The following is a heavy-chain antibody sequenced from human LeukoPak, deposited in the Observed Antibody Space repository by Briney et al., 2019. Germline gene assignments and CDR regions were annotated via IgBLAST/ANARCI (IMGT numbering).Heavy chain of an antibody. D-gene: IGHD6-19*01. CDR2: INPSGGST. CDR3: ARDLMGNGYSSGWQYFQH. J-gene: IGHJ1*01. V-gene: IGHV1-46*01. CDR1: GYTFTSYY. Sequence: ASVKLSCKASGYTFTSYYMHWVRQAPGQGLEWMGIINPSGGSTSYAQKFQGRVTMTRDTSTSTVYMELSSLRSEDTAVYYCARDLMGNGYSSGWQYFQHWGQGTLVTVSS.